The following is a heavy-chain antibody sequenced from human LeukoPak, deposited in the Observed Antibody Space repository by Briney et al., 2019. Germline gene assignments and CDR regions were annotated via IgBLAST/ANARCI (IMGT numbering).Heavy chain of an antibody. CDR3: ARDFRGRYYYDISGYYGILGY. CDR1: GYTFTSYY. CDR2: INPSGGST. D-gene: IGHD3-22*01. Sequence: ASVKVSCKASGYTFTSYYMHWVRQAPGQGLEWMGIINPSGGSTSYAQKFQGRVTMTRDTSTSTVYMELSSLRSEDTAVYYCARDFRGRYYYDISGYYGILGYWGQGTLVTVSS. J-gene: IGHJ4*02. V-gene: IGHV1-46*01.